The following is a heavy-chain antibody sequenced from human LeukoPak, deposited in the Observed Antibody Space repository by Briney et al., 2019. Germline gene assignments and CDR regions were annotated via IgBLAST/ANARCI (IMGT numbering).Heavy chain of an antibody. V-gene: IGHV3-23*01. CDR3: AKDLASGSVAGTGY. CDR1: GFTFSSYA. D-gene: IGHD6-19*01. J-gene: IGHJ4*02. Sequence: GGSLRLSCAASGFTFSSYAMSWVRQAPGKELEWVSAISGSGGSTYYADSVKGRFTISRDNSKNTLYLQMNSLRAEDTAVYYCAKDLASGSVAGTGYWGQGTLVTVSS. CDR2: ISGSGGST.